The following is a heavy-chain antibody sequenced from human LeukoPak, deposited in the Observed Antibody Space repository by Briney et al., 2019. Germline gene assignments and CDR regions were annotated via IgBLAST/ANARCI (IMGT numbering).Heavy chain of an antibody. V-gene: IGHV3-7*03. CDR2: IKQDGSEK. CDR3: EKGRIAAAGG. J-gene: IGHJ4*02. Sequence: GGSLRLSCTASGFTLSSYWMSWVRQAPGKGLEWVANIKQDGSEKYYVDSVKGRFTISRDNANNSLYLQMNSLRAEDTAVYYCEKGRIAAAGGWGQGTLVTVSS. D-gene: IGHD6-13*01. CDR1: GFTLSSYW.